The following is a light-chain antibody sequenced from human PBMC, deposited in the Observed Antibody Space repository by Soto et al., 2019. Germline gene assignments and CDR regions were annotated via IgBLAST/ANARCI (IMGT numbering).Light chain of an antibody. V-gene: IGLV4-69*01. CDR3: QSLGTGIQV. CDR2: INYDGTH. CDR1: SGYSTYA. Sequence: QLVLTQSPSACASLGASVKLTCTLSSGYSTYAIAWHQQQSGKGPRFLMKINYDGTHSKGDGFYDRFSGSSSGAERHLTIYSLQSEDEADYYCQSLGTGIQVFGGGTKVTVL. J-gene: IGLJ3*02.